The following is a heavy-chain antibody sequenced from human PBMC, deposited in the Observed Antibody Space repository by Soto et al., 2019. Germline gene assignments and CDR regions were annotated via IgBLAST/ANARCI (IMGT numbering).Heavy chain of an antibody. Sequence: SDXLSLTCTVSGDSITSNSYFWAWIRQPPGKGLEWIGYIYDSGSTHYNPSLESRVTISEDTSKNQFSLKLSSVTAADTAVYYCARGIINMIVVGGGDDAFDIWGQGTMVNVSS. J-gene: IGHJ3*02. V-gene: IGHV4-61*05. CDR1: GDSITSNSYF. D-gene: IGHD3-22*01. CDR3: ARGIINMIVVGGGDDAFDI. CDR2: IYDSGST.